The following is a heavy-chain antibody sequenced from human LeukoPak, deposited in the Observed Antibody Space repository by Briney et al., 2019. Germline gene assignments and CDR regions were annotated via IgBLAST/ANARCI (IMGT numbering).Heavy chain of an antibody. CDR1: GFTFDDYA. Sequence: GGSLRLSCAASGFTFDDYAMHWVRQAPGKGLEWVSGISWNSGSIGYADSVKGRFTISRDNAKNSLYLQMNSLRAEDTAVYYCARLRAKVVPIVVYFDYWGQGTLVTVSS. D-gene: IGHD4-17*01. CDR3: ARLRAKVVPIVVYFDY. V-gene: IGHV3-9*01. J-gene: IGHJ4*02. CDR2: ISWNSGSI.